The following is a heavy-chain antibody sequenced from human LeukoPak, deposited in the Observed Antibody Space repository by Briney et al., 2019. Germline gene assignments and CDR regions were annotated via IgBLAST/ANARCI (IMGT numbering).Heavy chain of an antibody. J-gene: IGHJ4*02. CDR1: GFTFSNYG. Sequence: PGGSLRLSCAVSGFTFSNYGMHWVRQAPGKGLEWLTLIWYDEHTKFYAESVKGRFTVSRDNSKNTLYLQMNNLSDEDTAMYYCAREWGRIAVAGGPGYWGQGTLVIVSS. CDR3: AREWGRIAVAGGPGY. CDR2: IWYDEHTK. V-gene: IGHV3-33*01. D-gene: IGHD6-19*01.